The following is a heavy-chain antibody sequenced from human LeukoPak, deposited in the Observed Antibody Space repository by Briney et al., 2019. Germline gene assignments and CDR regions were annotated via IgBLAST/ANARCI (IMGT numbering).Heavy chain of an antibody. D-gene: IGHD3-10*01. V-gene: IGHV3-21*01. CDR2: ISSSRYI. J-gene: IGHJ6*02. Sequence: PGGSLRLSCAASGFTFSSYSMNWVRQAPGKGLEWVSSISSSRYIYYADSVEGRFTISRDNAKNSLYLQMNSLRAEDTAVYYCARDLMAPSGYYYGMDVWGQGTTVTVSS. CDR1: GFTFSSYS. CDR3: ARDLMAPSGYYYGMDV.